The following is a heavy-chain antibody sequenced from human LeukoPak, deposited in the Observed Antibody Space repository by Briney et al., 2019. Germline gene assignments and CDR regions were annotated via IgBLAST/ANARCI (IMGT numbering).Heavy chain of an antibody. V-gene: IGHV4-59*01. D-gene: IGHD6-19*01. CDR2: IYYSGST. Sequence: SETLSLTCTVSGDSISGYYWSWIRQPPGRGLEWIAYIYYSGSTNYNPSLKSRVTISVDTSKNQFSLKLSSVTAADTAVYYCARVRGYSSGWYSDYWGQGTLVTVSS. J-gene: IGHJ4*02. CDR1: GDSISGYY. CDR3: ARVRGYSSGWYSDY.